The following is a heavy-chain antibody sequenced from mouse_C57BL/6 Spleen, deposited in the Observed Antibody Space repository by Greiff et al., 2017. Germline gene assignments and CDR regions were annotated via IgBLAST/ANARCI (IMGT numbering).Heavy chain of an antibody. D-gene: IGHD3-1*01. CDR3: ATGNFDY. CDR1: GYTFTSYW. J-gene: IGHJ2*01. CDR2: IDPSDSDT. V-gene: IGHV1-52*01. Sequence: QVQLQQPGAELVRPGSSVKLSCKASGYTFTSYWMHWVKQRPIQGLEWIGNIDPSDSDTHYNQKFKDKATLPVDKSSSTAYMQLSRLTCEDSAVYYCATGNFDYWGQGTTLTVSS.